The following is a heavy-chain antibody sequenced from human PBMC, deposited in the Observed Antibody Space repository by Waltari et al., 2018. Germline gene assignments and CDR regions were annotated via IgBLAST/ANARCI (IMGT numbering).Heavy chain of an antibody. V-gene: IGHV1-2*05. Sequence: QVQLVQSGAEVKKPGASVKVSCKASGYTFTGYYMHWVRQAPGQGLEWMGRINPNSGGTNYAQKFQGRVTMTRDTSISTAYMELSRLRSDDTVGYYCASQPDYYDSSGYSDYWGQGTLVTVSS. D-gene: IGHD3-22*01. J-gene: IGHJ4*02. CDR2: INPNSGGT. CDR3: ASQPDYYDSSGYSDY. CDR1: GYTFTGYY.